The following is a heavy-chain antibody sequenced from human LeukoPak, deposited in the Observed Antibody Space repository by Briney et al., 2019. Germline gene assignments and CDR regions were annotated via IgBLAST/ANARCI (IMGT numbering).Heavy chain of an antibody. J-gene: IGHJ4*02. CDR2: VDHTGGT. CDR3: ARGKYYCSGDSCSPPFDY. Sequence: SETLSLTCVVYGGSFSGYYWSWIRQTPGKGLEWIGEVDHTGGTKYNSSLKSRVTISVDTSKNQFSLKLSSVTAADTAVYYCARGKYYCSGDSCSPPFDYWGRGALVTVSS. D-gene: IGHD2-15*01. V-gene: IGHV4-34*01. CDR1: GGSFSGYY.